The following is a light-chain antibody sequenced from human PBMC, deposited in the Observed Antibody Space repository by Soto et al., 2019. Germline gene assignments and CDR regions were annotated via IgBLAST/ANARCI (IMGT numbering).Light chain of an antibody. Sequence: DIQMTQSPSTLSASVGDRVTITCRASQSISTWLVWYQQKPGKAPKLLIYKASNLEGGVPPRFSGSGSGTEFTITISSLQPDDFATYYCQQYNTYPLTFGGGTKVDIK. CDR2: KAS. CDR1: QSISTW. J-gene: IGKJ4*01. V-gene: IGKV1-5*03. CDR3: QQYNTYPLT.